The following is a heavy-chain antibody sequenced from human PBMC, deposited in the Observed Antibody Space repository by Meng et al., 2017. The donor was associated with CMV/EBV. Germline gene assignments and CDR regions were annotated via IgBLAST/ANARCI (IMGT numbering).Heavy chain of an antibody. J-gene: IGHJ6*02. CDR2: ISWNSGSI. CDR1: GFTFDDYA. V-gene: IGHV3-9*01. CDR3: AKDVSREFRWWFPFYYYGMDV. Sequence: SLKISCAASGFTFDDYAMHWVRQAPGKGLEWVSGISWNSGSIGYADSVKGRFTISRDNAKSSLYLQMNSLRAEDTALYYCAKDVSREFRWWFPFYYYGMDVWGQGTTVTVSS. D-gene: IGHD2-15*01.